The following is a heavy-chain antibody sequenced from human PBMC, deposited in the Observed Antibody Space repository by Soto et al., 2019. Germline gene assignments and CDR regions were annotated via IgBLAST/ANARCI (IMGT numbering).Heavy chain of an antibody. D-gene: IGHD5-18*01. Sequence: VASVKVSCKASGYTFTGYYMHWVRQAPGQGLEWMGWINPNSGGTNYAQKFQGRVTMTRDTSISTAYMELSRLRSDDTAVYYCARDLVDTAMVFGYWGQGTLVTVSS. V-gene: IGHV1-2*02. CDR3: ARDLVDTAMVFGY. J-gene: IGHJ4*02. CDR1: GYTFTGYY. CDR2: INPNSGGT.